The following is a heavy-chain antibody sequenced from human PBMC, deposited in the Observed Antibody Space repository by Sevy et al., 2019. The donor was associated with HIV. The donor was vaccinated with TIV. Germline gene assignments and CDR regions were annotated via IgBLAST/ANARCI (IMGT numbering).Heavy chain of an antibody. J-gene: IGHJ3*01. V-gene: IGHV3-13*01. D-gene: IGHD3-10*01. Sequence: GGSLRLSCAASGFNLRTYDMHWVRQAPGKGLEWVSDIGTAGDTSYPASVKGRFTISRENARNSLHLQMNNLGVGDTAMYFCARGGSDAFDFWGRGAMVTVSS. CDR1: GFNLRTYD. CDR2: IGTAGDT. CDR3: ARGGSDAFDF.